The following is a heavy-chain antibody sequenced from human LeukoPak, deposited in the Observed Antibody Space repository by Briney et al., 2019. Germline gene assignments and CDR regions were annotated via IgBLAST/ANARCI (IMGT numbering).Heavy chain of an antibody. CDR3: ARGLTPEYRTEKVAGTFDY. CDR1: GFTFSSYA. D-gene: IGHD6-19*01. J-gene: IGHJ4*02. V-gene: IGHV3-23*01. CDR2: ISGCGGST. Sequence: PGGSLRLSCAASGFTFSSYAMSWVRQAPGKGLEWVSAISGCGGSTYYADSVKGRFTISRDNSKNTLYLQMNSLRAEDTAVYYCARGLTPEYRTEKVAGTFDYWGQGTLVTVSS.